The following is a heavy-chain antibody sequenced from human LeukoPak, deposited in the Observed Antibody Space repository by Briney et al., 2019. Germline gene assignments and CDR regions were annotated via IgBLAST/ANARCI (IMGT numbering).Heavy chain of an antibody. CDR2: INHSGGT. D-gene: IGHD2-2*01. V-gene: IGHV4-34*01. CDR1: GGSFSGYY. CDR3: ARGPSIVVVPAAIGLDY. J-gene: IGHJ4*02. Sequence: SETLSLTCAVYGGSFSGYYWSWIRQPPGKGLEWIGEINHSGGTNYNPSLKSRVTISVDTSKNQFSLKLSSVTAADTAVYYCARGPSIVVVPAAIGLDYWGQGTLVTVSS.